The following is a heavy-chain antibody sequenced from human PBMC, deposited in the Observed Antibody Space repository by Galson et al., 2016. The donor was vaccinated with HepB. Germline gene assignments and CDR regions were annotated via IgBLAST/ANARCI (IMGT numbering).Heavy chain of an antibody. D-gene: IGHD2-2*02. J-gene: IGHJ6*02. CDR2: IRSKANNYAT. Sequence: SLRLSCAASDFTFSGSTMHWVRQASGKGLEWVGRIRSKANNYATTYAASVTGRFTISRDDSKNTAYLQMNSLKPEDTAVYYCTKAIPKSPSHYYYGMDVWGQGTTVTVSS. CDR1: DFTFSGST. V-gene: IGHV3-73*01. CDR3: TKAIPKSPSHYYYGMDV.